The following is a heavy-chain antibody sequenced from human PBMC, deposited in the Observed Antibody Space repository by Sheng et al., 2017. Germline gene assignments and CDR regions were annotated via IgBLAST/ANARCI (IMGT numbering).Heavy chain of an antibody. CDR3: ARRGNKNWFDP. CDR2: IYYSGST. CDR1: GGSISSSSYY. V-gene: IGHV4-39*07. J-gene: IGHJ5*02. Sequence: QLQLQESGPGLVKPSETLSLTCTVSGGSISSSSYYWGWISQPPGKGLEWIGSIYYSGSTYYNPSLKSRVTISVDTSKNQFSLKLSSVTAADTAVYYCARRGNKNWFDPWGQGTLVTVSS.